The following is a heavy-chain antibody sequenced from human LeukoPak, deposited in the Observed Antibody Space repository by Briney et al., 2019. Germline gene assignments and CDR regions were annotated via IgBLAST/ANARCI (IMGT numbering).Heavy chain of an antibody. Sequence: SQTLSLTCAVSGGSTSSGGYSWTWIRQPPGKGLEWIGYIYQSGSTYYNPSLKSRVTISLDTSKNQFSLKVTSVTAADTVVYYCVRPYCGGECQSKNNWFDPWGQGTLVTVSS. CDR2: IYQSGST. CDR1: GGSTSSGGYS. D-gene: IGHD2-21*01. J-gene: IGHJ5*02. CDR3: VRPYCGGECQSKNNWFDP. V-gene: IGHV4-30-2*01.